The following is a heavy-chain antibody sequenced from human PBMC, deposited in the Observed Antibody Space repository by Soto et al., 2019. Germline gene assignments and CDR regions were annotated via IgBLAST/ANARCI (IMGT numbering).Heavy chain of an antibody. D-gene: IGHD5-18*01. Sequence: QVQLVQSGAEEKKPGASVKVSCKASGYTFTSYAMHWVRQAPGQRLEWMGWINAGNGNTKYSQKFQGRVTITRDTSAGTAYMELSSLRSEDTAVYYCARDLDTAMARVPLHYYSGMDVWGQGTTVTVSS. CDR3: ARDLDTAMARVPLHYYSGMDV. CDR1: GYTFTSYA. V-gene: IGHV1-3*05. J-gene: IGHJ6*02. CDR2: INAGNGNT.